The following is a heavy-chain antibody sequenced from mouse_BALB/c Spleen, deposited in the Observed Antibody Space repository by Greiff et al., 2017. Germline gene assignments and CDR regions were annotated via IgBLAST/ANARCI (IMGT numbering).Heavy chain of an antibody. CDR2: IYPGDGDT. V-gene: IGHV1-87*01. J-gene: IGHJ2*01. CDR1: GYTFTSYW. CDR3: ARRENLYYFDY. D-gene: IGHD6-1*01. Sequence: QVQLQQSGAELARPGASVKLSCKASGYTFTSYWMQWVKQRPGQGLGWIGAIYPGDGDTRYTQKFKGKATLTAVKSSSTAYMQLSSLASEDSAVYYCARRENLYYFDYWGQGTTLTVSS.